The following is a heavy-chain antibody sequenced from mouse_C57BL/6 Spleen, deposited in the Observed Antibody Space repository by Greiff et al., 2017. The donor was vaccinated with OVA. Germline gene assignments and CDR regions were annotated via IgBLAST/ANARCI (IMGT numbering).Heavy chain of an antibody. CDR2: IWSGGST. D-gene: IGHD4-1*01. V-gene: IGHV2-2*01. CDR3: ARPLTGGALYWYFDV. Sequence: VQLKESGPGLVQPSQSLSITCTVSGFSLTSYGVHWVRQSPGKGLEWLGVIWSGGSTDYNAAFISRLSISKDNSKSQVFFKMNSLQADDTAIYYCARPLTGGALYWYFDVWGTGTTVTVSS. J-gene: IGHJ1*03. CDR1: GFSLTSYG.